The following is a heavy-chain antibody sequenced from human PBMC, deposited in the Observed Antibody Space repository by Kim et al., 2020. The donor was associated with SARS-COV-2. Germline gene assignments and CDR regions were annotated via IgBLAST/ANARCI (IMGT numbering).Heavy chain of an antibody. CDR2: IYSGGST. D-gene: IGHD3-22*01. CDR1: GFTVSSNY. Sequence: GGSLRLSCAASGFTVSSNYMSWVRQAPGKGLEWVSVIYSGGSTYYADSVKGRFTISRDNSKNTLYLQMNSLRAEDTAVYYCARTYDSSGYYQFDYWGQGTLVTVSS. V-gene: IGHV3-53*01. J-gene: IGHJ4*02. CDR3: ARTYDSSGYYQFDY.